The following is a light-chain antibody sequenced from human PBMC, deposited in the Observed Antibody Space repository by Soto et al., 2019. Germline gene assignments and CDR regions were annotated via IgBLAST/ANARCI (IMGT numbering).Light chain of an antibody. CDR1: QGISSY. CDR3: QQYYSYLWT. V-gene: IGKV1-8*01. CDR2: AAS. Sequence: AIRMTQSPSSFSASTGDRVTITCRASQGISSYLAWYQQKPGKAPKLLIYAASTLQSGVPSRLSGSGSGTDFTLTISCLQSEDFATYYCQQYYSYLWTFGQGTKVEIK. J-gene: IGKJ1*01.